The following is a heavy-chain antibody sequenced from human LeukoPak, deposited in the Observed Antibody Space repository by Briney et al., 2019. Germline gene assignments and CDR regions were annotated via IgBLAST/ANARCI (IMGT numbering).Heavy chain of an antibody. V-gene: IGHV1-8*02. CDR3: ARVSGIMTTVVPLYYMDV. CDR1: GGTFSSYA. D-gene: IGHD4-23*01. Sequence: ASVKLSCKASGGTFSSYAISWGRQAPGQGLEWLGWLNPNSGNTGYAQKFQGRVTMTRNTSISTAYMELSSLRSEDTAVYYCARVSGIMTTVVPLYYMDVWGKGTTVTISS. CDR2: LNPNSGNT. J-gene: IGHJ6*03.